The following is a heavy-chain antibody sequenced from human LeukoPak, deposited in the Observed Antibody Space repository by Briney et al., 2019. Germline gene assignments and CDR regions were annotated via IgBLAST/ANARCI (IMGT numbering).Heavy chain of an antibody. V-gene: IGHV3-23*01. CDR2: ISFAGDKT. CDR1: GFIFSRYD. Sequence: LPGGSLRLSCAASGFIFSRYDMSWVRQPLEEGLEWVSTISFAGDKTAYTDSVKGRFIISRDNSKNTVYLQMNSLRAEDTAVYYCAKQRASDGSGYRAFEFWGQGTLVTVSS. CDR3: AKQRASDGSGYRAFEF. J-gene: IGHJ4*02. D-gene: IGHD3-22*01.